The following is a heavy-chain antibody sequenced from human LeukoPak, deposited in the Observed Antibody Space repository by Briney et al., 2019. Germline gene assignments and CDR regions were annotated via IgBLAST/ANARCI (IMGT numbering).Heavy chain of an antibody. J-gene: IGHJ4*02. V-gene: IGHV4-39*01. CDR1: GGSISSSSYY. D-gene: IGHD5-18*01. Sequence: SETLSLTCTVSGGSISSSSYYWGWIRQPPGKGLEWIGSIYYSGSTYYNPSLKSRVTISVDTSKNQFSLKLSSVTAADPAVYYCARHPYSYGYHFDYWGQGTLVTVSS. CDR2: IYYSGST. CDR3: ARHPYSYGYHFDY.